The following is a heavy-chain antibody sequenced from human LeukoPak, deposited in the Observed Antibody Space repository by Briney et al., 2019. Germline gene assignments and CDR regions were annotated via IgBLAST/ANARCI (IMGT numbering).Heavy chain of an antibody. CDR1: GFTFSSYA. D-gene: IGHD5-24*01. CDR2: ISYDGSNK. J-gene: IGHJ4*02. V-gene: IGHV3-30-3*01. Sequence: GGSLRLSCAASGFTFSSYAMHWVRQAPGKGLEWMAVISYDGSNKYYADSVKGRFTISRDNSKNTLYLQMNSLRAEDTAVYYCARGQGRDGYNWFDYWGQGTLVTVSS. CDR3: ARGQGRDGYNWFDY.